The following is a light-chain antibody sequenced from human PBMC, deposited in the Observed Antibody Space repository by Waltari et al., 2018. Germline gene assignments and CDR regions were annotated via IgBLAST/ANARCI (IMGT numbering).Light chain of an antibody. J-gene: IGKJ2*03. CDR3: QHSFETPYS. V-gene: IGKV1-39*01. Sequence: DIHMTQSPPSLSASIVDRVTITCRASENIGSYLNWYQQKSVEVPRLLIYAASTLQSGVPPRFSGSRSGTDFTFTISSLQPEDCAVYYCQHSFETPYSFGQGTKVEIK. CDR2: AAS. CDR1: ENIGSY.